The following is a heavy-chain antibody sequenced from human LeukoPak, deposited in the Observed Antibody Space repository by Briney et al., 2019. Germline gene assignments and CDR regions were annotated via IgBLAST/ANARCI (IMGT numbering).Heavy chain of an antibody. CDR2: IYHSGST. CDR3: ARGTVGATFRFFDY. Sequence: RPSETLSLTCTVSGYSISSGYYWGWIRQPPGKGLEWIGSIYHSGSTYYNPSLKSRVTISVDTSKNQFSLQLNSVTPEDTAVYYCARGTVGATFRFFDYWGQGTLVTVSS. J-gene: IGHJ4*02. V-gene: IGHV4-38-2*02. D-gene: IGHD1-26*01. CDR1: GYSISSGYY.